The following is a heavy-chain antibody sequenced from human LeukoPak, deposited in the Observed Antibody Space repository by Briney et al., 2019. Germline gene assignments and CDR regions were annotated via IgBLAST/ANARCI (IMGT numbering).Heavy chain of an antibody. CDR3: ARSLGYCSGGSCYLGY. V-gene: IGHV5-51*01. D-gene: IGHD2-15*01. Sequence: GASLQISCKGSGYSFTSYSIGWVRPLPGKGLEWMGIIYPGDSDTRYSPSFQGQVTISADKSISTAYLQWSSLKASDTAMYYCARSLGYCSGGSCYLGYWGQGTLVTVSS. J-gene: IGHJ4*02. CDR1: GYSFTSYS. CDR2: IYPGDSDT.